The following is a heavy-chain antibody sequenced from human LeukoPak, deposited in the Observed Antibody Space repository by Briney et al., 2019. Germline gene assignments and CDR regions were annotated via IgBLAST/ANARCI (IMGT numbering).Heavy chain of an antibody. D-gene: IGHD1-1*01. CDR3: ARGGGRMDWNGKYAFDI. J-gene: IGHJ3*02. CDR2: INPNSGGT. V-gene: IGHV1-2*02. CDR1: GYTFTGYY. Sequence: ASVKVSCKASGYTFTGYYMYWVRQDPGQGLEWMGWINPNSGGTNYAQKFQGRVTMTRDTSISTAYMELSRLRSDDTAVYYCARGGGRMDWNGKYAFDIWGQGTMVTVSS.